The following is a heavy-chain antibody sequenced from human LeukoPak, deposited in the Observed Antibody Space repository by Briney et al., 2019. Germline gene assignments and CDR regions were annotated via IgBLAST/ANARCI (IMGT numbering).Heavy chain of an antibody. Sequence: SQTLSLTCAISGDSVSSKSVAWNWIRQSPSRGLEWQGRTYYRSQWYNDYAVSVKSRITIIPDTSKNQFSLQLNFVTPEDTAVYYCARDQWQQLVERGSFDPWGQGTLVTVSS. D-gene: IGHD6-13*01. J-gene: IGHJ5*02. V-gene: IGHV6-1*01. CDR2: TYYRSQWYN. CDR3: ARDQWQQLVERGSFDP. CDR1: GDSVSSKSVA.